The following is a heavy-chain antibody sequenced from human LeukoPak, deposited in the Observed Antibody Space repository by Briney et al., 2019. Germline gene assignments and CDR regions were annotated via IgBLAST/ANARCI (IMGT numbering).Heavy chain of an antibody. CDR1: GFTFSTYS. CDR3: ARDRNGDLDY. Sequence: PGGSLRLSCEASGFTFSTYSMNWVRQAPGKGLEWVSYISSSSSAIYYADSVKGRFTISRDNAKNSLYLQMNSLRAEDTAVYYCARDRNGDLDYWGQGTLVTVSS. V-gene: IGHV3-48*01. D-gene: IGHD7-27*01. J-gene: IGHJ4*02. CDR2: ISSSSSAI.